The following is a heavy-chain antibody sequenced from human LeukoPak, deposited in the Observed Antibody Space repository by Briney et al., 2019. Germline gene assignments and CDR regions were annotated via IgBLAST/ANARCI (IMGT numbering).Heavy chain of an antibody. CDR1: GFAFSSFA. V-gene: IGHV3-23*01. J-gene: IGHJ4*02. D-gene: IGHD1-26*01. CDR3: AKGVGTNKGGYYFDY. Sequence: GGSLRLSCAASGFAFSSFAMSWVRQAPGKGLDWVSSISGSGGSTYYADSVKGQFTISRDSSKNTLYLQMNSLRAEDTAVYYCAKGVGTNKGGYYFDYWGQGTPVTVSS. CDR2: ISGSGGST.